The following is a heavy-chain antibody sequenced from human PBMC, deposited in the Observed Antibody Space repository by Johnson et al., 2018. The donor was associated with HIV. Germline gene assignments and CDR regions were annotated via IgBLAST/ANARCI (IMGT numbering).Heavy chain of an antibody. CDR2: IKSKTDGGTT. V-gene: IGHV3-15*01. D-gene: IGHD4-23*01. CDR1: GLTFSNAW. CDR3: ARVGRWSTVVTPYYAFDI. J-gene: IGHJ3*02. Sequence: VQLVESGGGVVQPGRSLRLSCAASGLTFSNAWLSWVRQAPGKGLEWVGRIKSKTDGGTTDYAAPVKGRFTISRDDSKNTLYLQMNSLRAEDTAVYYCARVGRWSTVVTPYYAFDIWGQGTMVTVSS.